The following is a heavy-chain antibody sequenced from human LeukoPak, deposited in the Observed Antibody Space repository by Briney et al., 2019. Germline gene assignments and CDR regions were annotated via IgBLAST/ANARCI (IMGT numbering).Heavy chain of an antibody. J-gene: IGHJ6*03. Sequence: KPSETLSLTCTVSGGSISSYYWSWIRQPPGKGLEWIGYIYYSGCTNYNPSLKSRVTISVDTSKNQFSLKLSSVTAAGTAVYYCARVGYCSSTSCYTPYYYYYYMDVWGKGTTVTVSS. V-gene: IGHV4-59*01. CDR1: GGSISSYY. CDR3: ARVGYCSSTSCYTPYYYYYYMDV. D-gene: IGHD2-2*02. CDR2: IYYSGCT.